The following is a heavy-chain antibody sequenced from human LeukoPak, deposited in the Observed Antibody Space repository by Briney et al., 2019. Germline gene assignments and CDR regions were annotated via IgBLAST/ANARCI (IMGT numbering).Heavy chain of an antibody. CDR2: INYCGTT. CDR1: GGSISSSNYY. J-gene: IGHJ4*02. V-gene: IGHV4-39*01. Sequence: SETLSLTCTVSGGSISSSNYYWSWIRQPPGKELEWIASINYCGTTYYNPSLKRRVTISVDTSKNQFSLRLSSVTAADTAVYFCARYVVFGSGKYYFDYWGQGSLVTVSS. CDR3: ARYVVFGSGKYYFDY. D-gene: IGHD3-10*01.